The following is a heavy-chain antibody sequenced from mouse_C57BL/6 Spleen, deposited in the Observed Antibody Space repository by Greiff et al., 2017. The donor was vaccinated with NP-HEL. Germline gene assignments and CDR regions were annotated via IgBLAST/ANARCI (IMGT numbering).Heavy chain of an antibody. Sequence: QVQLKESGPELVKPGASVKLSCTASGYTFTSYDINWVKQRPGQGLEWIGWIYPRDGSTKYNEKFKGKATLAVDTSSSTAYMESHSLTSEDAAVYFCARSWEGDYWGQGTTLTVSS. D-gene: IGHD4-1*01. J-gene: IGHJ2*01. CDR2: IYPRDGST. CDR1: GYTFTSYD. V-gene: IGHV1-85*01. CDR3: ARSWEGDY.